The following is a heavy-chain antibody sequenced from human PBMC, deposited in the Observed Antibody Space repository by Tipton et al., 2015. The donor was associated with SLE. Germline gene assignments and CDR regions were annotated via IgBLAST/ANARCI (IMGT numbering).Heavy chain of an antibody. J-gene: IGHJ6*02. V-gene: IGHV4-59*01. Sequence: TLSLTCTVSSGSIGSYYWSWIRQPPGKGLEWIGYVDYSGTTNNNPSLKSRVTISLDTSKNQFSLKLKPVTAADTAVYYCARGVYAMDVWGQGTTVTVSS. CDR3: ARGVYAMDV. CDR2: VDYSGTT. CDR1: SGSIGSYY.